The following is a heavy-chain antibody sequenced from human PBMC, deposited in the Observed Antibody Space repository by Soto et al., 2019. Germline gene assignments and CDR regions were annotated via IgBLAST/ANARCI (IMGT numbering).Heavy chain of an antibody. D-gene: IGHD6-13*01. CDR2: IIPIFGTA. CDR1: GGTFSSYA. V-gene: IGHV1-69*12. CDR3: AGGGSSSWYGGGHWFDP. J-gene: IGHJ5*02. Sequence: QVQLVQSGAEVKKPGSSVKVSCKASGGTFSSYAISWVRQAPGQGLEWMGGIIPIFGTANYAQKFQGRVTITADESTSTAYMGLRSLRSEDAAVYDCAGGGSSSWYGGGHWFDPWGQGTLVTVSS.